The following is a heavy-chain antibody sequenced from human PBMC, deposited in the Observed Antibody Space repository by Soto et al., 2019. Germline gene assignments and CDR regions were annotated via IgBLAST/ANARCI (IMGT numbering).Heavy chain of an antibody. CDR2: IYYSGST. J-gene: IGHJ4*02. CDR3: AVLDYDSSGYYPY. D-gene: IGHD3-22*01. V-gene: IGHV4-31*03. CDR1: GGSISSGGYY. Sequence: TSETLSLTCTVSGGSISSGGYYWSWIRQHPGKGLEWIGYIYYSGSTYYNPSLKSRVTISVDTSKNQFSLKLSSVTAADTAVYYCAVLDYDSSGYYPYWGQGTLVTVSS.